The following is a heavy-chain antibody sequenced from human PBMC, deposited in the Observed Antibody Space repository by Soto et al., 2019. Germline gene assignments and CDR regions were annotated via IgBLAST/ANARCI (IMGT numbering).Heavy chain of an antibody. CDR2: INSDGSST. D-gene: IGHD2-15*01. J-gene: IGHJ3*02. Sequence: EVQLVESGGGLVQPGGSLRLSCAASGFTFSSYWMHWVRQAPGKGLVWVSRINSDGSSTSYADSVKGRFTISRDNAKNTLYLQMNSLRAEDTAVYYCALSLGVVVAAIDAFDIWGQGTMVTVSS. CDR3: ALSLGVVVAAIDAFDI. CDR1: GFTFSSYW. V-gene: IGHV3-74*01.